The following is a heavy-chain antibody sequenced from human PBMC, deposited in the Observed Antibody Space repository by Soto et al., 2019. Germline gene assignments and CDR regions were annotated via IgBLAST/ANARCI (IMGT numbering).Heavy chain of an antibody. CDR3: AGELGTFCFDH. CDR1: AGSIRSGDYY. CDR2: IDHSGSA. V-gene: IGHV4-30-4*01. Sequence: QVQLQESGPGLVKPSQTLSLTCTVSAGSIRSGDYYWTWIRQPPGKGLEWIGYIDHSGSAYYNPSLKSRATISIDTSNNQFSLKMTSVTAAATAVYYCAGELGTFCFDHWGHGTLVTVSS. J-gene: IGHJ4*01. D-gene: IGHD7-27*01.